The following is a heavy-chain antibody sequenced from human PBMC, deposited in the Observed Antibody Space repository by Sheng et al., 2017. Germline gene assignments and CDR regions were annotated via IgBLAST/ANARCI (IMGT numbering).Heavy chain of an antibody. CDR3: ARRLSYYYDSSGYYWPRTWDY. J-gene: IGHJ4*02. D-gene: IGHD3-22*01. V-gene: IGHV4-34*01. CDR1: GGSFSGYY. CDR2: INHSGST. Sequence: QVQLQQWGAGLLKPSETLSLTCAVYGGSFSGYYWSWIRQPPGKGLEWIGEINHSGSTNYNPSLKSRVTISVDTSKNQFSLKLSSVTAADTAVYYCARRLSYYYDSSGYYWPRTWDYWGQGTLVTVSS.